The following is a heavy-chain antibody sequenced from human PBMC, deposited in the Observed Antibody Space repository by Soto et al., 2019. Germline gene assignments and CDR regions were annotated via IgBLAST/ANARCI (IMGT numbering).Heavy chain of an antibody. CDR1: GVSDSSAEYY. V-gene: IGHV4-30-4*01. D-gene: IGHD3-22*01. Sequence: PSETLSLTCAFSGVSDSSAEYYWSWVRQPPGKGLEWIGSFSYSGSAYYNPSLQSRVTMSVDTSKNHFSLKLTSVTAADTAVYFCARVVVLTVHFQYDDPLGWFDPWGQGTLVTVSS. J-gene: IGHJ5*02. CDR2: FSYSGSA. CDR3: ARVVVLTVHFQYDDPLGWFDP.